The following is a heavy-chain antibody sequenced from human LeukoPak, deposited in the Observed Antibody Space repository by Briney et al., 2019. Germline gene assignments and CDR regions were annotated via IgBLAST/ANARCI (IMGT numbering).Heavy chain of an antibody. J-gene: IGHJ6*03. V-gene: IGHV4-39*07. Sequence: PSETLSLTCTVPGGSISSSSYYWGWIRQPPGKGLEWIGSIYYSGSTYYNPSLKSRVTISVDTSKNQFSLKLSSVTAADTAVYYCAREYSSSSYYYYYYMDVWGKGTTVTVSS. D-gene: IGHD6-6*01. CDR3: AREYSSSSYYYYYYMDV. CDR2: IYYSGST. CDR1: GGSISSSSYY.